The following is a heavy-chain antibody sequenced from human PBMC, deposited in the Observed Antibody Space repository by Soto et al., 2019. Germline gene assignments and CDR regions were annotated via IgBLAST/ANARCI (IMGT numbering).Heavy chain of an antibody. D-gene: IGHD3-9*01. Sequence: SETLSLTCAVYGGSFSGYYWSWIRQPPGKGLEWIGEINHSGSTNYNPSLKSRVTISVDTSKNQFSLKLSSVTAADTAVYYCARGSGYYLVSYGMDVWGQGTTVTVSS. CDR2: INHSGST. V-gene: IGHV4-34*01. CDR1: GGSFSGYY. CDR3: ARGSGYYLVSYGMDV. J-gene: IGHJ6*02.